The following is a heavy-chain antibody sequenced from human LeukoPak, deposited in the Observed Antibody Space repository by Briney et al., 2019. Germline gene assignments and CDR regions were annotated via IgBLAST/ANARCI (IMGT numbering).Heavy chain of an antibody. V-gene: IGHV3-23*01. CDR2: ISGSGGST. CDR3: AKEYSSSWYAPDPFDY. J-gene: IGHJ4*02. D-gene: IGHD6-13*01. CDR1: GFTFSSYA. Sequence: PGGSLRLSCAASGFTFSSYAMSRVRQAPGKGLEWVSAISGSGGSTYYADSVKGRFTISRDNSKNTLYLQMNSLRAEDTAVYYCAKEYSSSWYAPDPFDYWGQGTLVTVSS.